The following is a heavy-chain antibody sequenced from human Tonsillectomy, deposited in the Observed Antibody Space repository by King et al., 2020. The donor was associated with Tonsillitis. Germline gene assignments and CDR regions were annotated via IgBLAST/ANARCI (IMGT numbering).Heavy chain of an antibody. V-gene: IGHV3-23*04. J-gene: IGHJ4*02. CDR1: GFSFRSYA. Sequence: VQLVESGGGLVRPGGSLRLSCAASGFSFRSYAMSWVRQAPGKGLEWVSGISGTGVNTYYSDSVKGRFTISRDNSENTLYLQMNSLRVEDTAVYYCARPLGALDFWGQGTLVTVSS. CDR3: ARPLGALDF. CDR2: ISGTGVNT.